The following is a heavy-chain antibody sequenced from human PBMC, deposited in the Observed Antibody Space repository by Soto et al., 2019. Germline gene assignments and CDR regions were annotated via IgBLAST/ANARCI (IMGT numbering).Heavy chain of an antibody. D-gene: IGHD3-22*01. CDR1: GFTFSSYS. CDR3: ARARSDSSIDAFDL. V-gene: IGHV3-21*01. J-gene: IGHJ3*01. CDR2: ISSSSSYI. Sequence: KTGGYLRLCSAASGFTFSSYSMNWVRQAPGKGLEWVSSISSSSSYIYYADSVKRRFTISRDNAKDSRYLQMNRLRPEDTAIYSFARARSDSSIDAFDLWGQGTLVTVS.